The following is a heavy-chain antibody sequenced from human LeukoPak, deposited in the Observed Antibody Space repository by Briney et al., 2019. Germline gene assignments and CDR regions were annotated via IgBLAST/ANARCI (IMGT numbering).Heavy chain of an antibody. CDR1: GFTFRNYN. Sequence: GGSLRLSCAASGFTFRNYNMNWVRQAPGKGLEWVSYISSSSSTIYYADSVKGRFTISRDNAKNSLYLQMNSLRAEDTAVYYCARDLKQWLAFWGQGTLVTVSS. D-gene: IGHD6-19*01. J-gene: IGHJ4*02. CDR3: ARDLKQWLAF. V-gene: IGHV3-48*01. CDR2: ISSSSSTI.